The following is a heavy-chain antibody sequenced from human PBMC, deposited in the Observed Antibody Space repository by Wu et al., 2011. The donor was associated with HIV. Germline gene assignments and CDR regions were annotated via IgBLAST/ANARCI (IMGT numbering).Heavy chain of an antibody. Sequence: QVQLVQSGAEVKKPGSSVKVSCKASGATFSSYAISWVRQAPGQGLEWMGGIIPIFDTENYAQKFQGRVTITTDESTSTAYMELSSLRSEDTAVYYCARGLYGPTSRGYGMDVWGQGTTFTVS. V-gene: IGHV1-69*05. J-gene: IGHJ6*02. CDR3: ARGLYGPTSRGYGMDV. CDR1: GATFSSYA. D-gene: IGHD2/OR15-2a*01. CDR2: IIPIFDTE.